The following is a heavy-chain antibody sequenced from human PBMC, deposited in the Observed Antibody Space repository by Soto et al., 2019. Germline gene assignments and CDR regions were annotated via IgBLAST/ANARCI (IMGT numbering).Heavy chain of an antibody. CDR2: IYWDVDK. CDR1: GLSLSTSGVG. V-gene: IGHV2-5*02. CDR3: ARHLKYSNVLGDY. Sequence: QITLKESGPTLVKPTQTLTLTCTFSGLSLSTSGVGVGWIRQPPGKALEWLALIYWDVDKRYSPSLKSRLTITQDTSKNQVVLTKTNMDPVDTATYYCARHLKYSNVLGDYWGQGSLVTVSS. J-gene: IGHJ4*02. D-gene: IGHD6-6*01.